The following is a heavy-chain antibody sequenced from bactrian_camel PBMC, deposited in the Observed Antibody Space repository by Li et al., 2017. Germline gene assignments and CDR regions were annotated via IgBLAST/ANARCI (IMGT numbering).Heavy chain of an antibody. CDR1: EYTVSSGC. J-gene: IGHJ4*01. CDR3: AADSLSVSDYDDGRCGD. CDR2: IDHFGGT. Sequence: HVQLVESGGGLVQAGGSLRLSCVATEYTVSSGCAGWIRQPPGKAREGVAVIDHFGGTSYADSVKDRFTISLDNAKNTIYLQMDDLKPEDTAVYYCAADSLSVSDYDDGRCGDWGQGTQVTVS. V-gene: IGHV3S1*01. D-gene: IGHD4*01.